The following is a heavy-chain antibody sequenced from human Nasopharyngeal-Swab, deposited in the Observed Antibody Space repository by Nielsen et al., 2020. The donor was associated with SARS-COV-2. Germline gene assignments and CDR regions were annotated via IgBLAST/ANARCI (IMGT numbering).Heavy chain of an antibody. CDR1: GFTFSDYY. Sequence: GGSLRLSCAASGFTFSDYYMSWIRQAPGKGLEWVSYISSSGSTIYYADSVKGRFTISRDNAKNSLYLQMNSLRAEDTAVYYCARDSKRYYDILTGYYTYYYYGMGVWGQGTTVTVSS. J-gene: IGHJ6*02. CDR3: ARDSKRYYDILTGYYTYYYYGMGV. V-gene: IGHV3-11*01. D-gene: IGHD3-9*01. CDR2: ISSSGSTI.